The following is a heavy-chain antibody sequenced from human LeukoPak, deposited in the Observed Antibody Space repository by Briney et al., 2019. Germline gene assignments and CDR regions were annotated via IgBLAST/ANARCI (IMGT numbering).Heavy chain of an antibody. V-gene: IGHV4-59*08. CDR2: IYYSGST. CDR3: ARHIGGYYFDY. J-gene: IGHJ4*02. D-gene: IGHD1-26*01. CDR1: GGSISSYY. Sequence: SETLSLTCTVSGGSISSYYWSWIRQPPGKGLEWIGYIYYSGSTNYNPSLKSRVTISVDTSKNQFSLKLSSVTAADTAVYYCARHIGGYYFDYWGQGNLVTVSS.